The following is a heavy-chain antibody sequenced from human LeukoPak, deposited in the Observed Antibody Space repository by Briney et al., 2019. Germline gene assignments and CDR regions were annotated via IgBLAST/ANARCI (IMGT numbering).Heavy chain of an antibody. CDR1: GFTFSSYG. D-gene: IGHD6-19*01. J-gene: IGHJ6*02. CDR3: ARDLYSSGWFYYYYGMDV. CDR2: IWYDGSNK. V-gene: IGHV3-33*01. Sequence: PGGSLRLSCAASGFTFSSYGMHWVRQAPGEGLEWVAVIWYDGSNKYYADSVKGRFTISRDNSKNTLYLQMNSLRAEDTAVYYCARDLYSSGWFYYYYGMDVWGQGTTVTVSS.